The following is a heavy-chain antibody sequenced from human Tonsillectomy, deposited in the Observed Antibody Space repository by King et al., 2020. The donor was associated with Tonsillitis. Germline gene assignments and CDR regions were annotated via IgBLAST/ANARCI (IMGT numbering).Heavy chain of an antibody. D-gene: IGHD2-15*01. Sequence: VQLVESGGGLVQPGGSLRLSCAASGFTFSSYAMSWVRQAPGKGLEWVSAISGSGGSTYYADSVKGRFTISRDNSKNTLYLQMNSLRAEDTAVYYCAKAGRYCSGGSCYFEYFQHWGQGTLVTVSS. CDR3: AKAGRYCSGGSCYFEYFQH. V-gene: IGHV3-23*04. J-gene: IGHJ1*01. CDR1: GFTFSSYA. CDR2: ISGSGGST.